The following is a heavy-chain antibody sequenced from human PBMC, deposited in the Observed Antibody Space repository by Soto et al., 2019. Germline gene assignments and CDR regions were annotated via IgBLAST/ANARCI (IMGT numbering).Heavy chain of an antibody. J-gene: IGHJ4*02. D-gene: IGHD2-15*01. Sequence: QVQRVQSGAEVKKPGSSVKISCKAFGGSFSDYAISWVRQAPGQGLEWMGGIIPIFGTPNYAQKFQDRVTFTAHESTNTAYMELSRLTSEDTAVYYCASDRAPRGWSYLDLWGQGTQVTVSS. CDR3: ASDRAPRGWSYLDL. V-gene: IGHV1-69*01. CDR1: GGSFSDYA. CDR2: IIPIFGTP.